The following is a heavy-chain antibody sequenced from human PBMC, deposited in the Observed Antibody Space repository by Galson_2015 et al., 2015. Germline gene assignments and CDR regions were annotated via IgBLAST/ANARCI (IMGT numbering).Heavy chain of an antibody. CDR3: ASGGSDALDI. J-gene: IGHJ3*02. D-gene: IGHD3-3*01. Sequence: CAISGDSVSTNSAAWNWIRQSPSRGLEWLGRTYYKSRWYNDYAVSVRSRITINPDTSKNLFSLHPNSVTPEDTAIYYCASGGSDALDIWGQGTMVTVSS. V-gene: IGHV6-1*01. CDR2: TYYKSRWYN. CDR1: GDSVSTNSAA.